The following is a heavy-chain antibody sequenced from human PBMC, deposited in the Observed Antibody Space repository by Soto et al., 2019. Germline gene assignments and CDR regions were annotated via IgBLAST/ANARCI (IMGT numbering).Heavy chain of an antibody. CDR3: ARRWGRTFDY. Sequence: PSETLSLTCTVSDGSISSSSYFWGWIRQPPGKGLEWIGSIYYSGSTNYNPSLKSRVTISVDTSKNQFSLKLSSVTAADTAVYYCARRWGRTFDYWGQGTLVTVSS. CDR1: DGSISSSSYF. CDR2: IYYSGST. J-gene: IGHJ4*02. D-gene: IGHD7-27*01. V-gene: IGHV4-39*07.